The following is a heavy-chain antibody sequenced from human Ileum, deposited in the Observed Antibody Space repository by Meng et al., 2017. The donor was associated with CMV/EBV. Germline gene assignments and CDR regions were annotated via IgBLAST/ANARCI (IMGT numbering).Heavy chain of an antibody. CDR1: GFTFSTFW. J-gene: IGHJ4*01. D-gene: IGHD2-15*01. CDR2: IRKDGSDK. Sequence: GESLKISCAASGFTFSTFWMSWVRQAPGYGLEWVANIRKDGSDKYYVDSVRGRFTISRDNAQNSLYLQINSLRAEDSAMYYCARGDGSIHASRLLDHWGQGTPVTVSS. V-gene: IGHV3-7*01. CDR3: ARGDGSIHASRLLDH.